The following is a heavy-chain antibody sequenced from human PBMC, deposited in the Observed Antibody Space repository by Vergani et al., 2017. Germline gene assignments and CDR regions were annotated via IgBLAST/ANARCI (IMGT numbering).Heavy chain of an antibody. V-gene: IGHV1-2*02. D-gene: IGHD6-13*01. CDR2: INPNSGGT. CDR1: GGTFSSYA. CDR3: TRGWSGYSTSWFFDN. Sequence: QVQLVQSGAEVKKPGSSVKVSCKASGGTFSSYAISWVRQAPGQGLEWMGWINPNSGGTNYAQKFQGRVTMTRDTSINTAYMELSSLRSDDTAVYYCTRGWSGYSTSWFFDNWGQGTLVTVSS. J-gene: IGHJ4*02.